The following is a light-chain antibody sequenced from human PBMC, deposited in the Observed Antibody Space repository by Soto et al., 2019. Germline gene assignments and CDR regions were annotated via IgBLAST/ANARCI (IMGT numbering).Light chain of an antibody. J-gene: IGKJ1*01. CDR2: KAS. V-gene: IGKV1-5*03. CDR3: QHYSLVWA. Sequence: DILMTQSPSTLSGSVGDRVTITCRASQTISSWLAWYQQKPGKAPKLLIYKASTLKSGVPSRFSGSGSGTEFTLTISSLQLDDFATYYCQHYSLVWAFGQGTKVDIK. CDR1: QTISSW.